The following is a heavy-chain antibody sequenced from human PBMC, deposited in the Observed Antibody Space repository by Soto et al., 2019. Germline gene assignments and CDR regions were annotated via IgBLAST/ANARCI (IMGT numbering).Heavy chain of an antibody. CDR2: ICYSGST. D-gene: IGHD3-16*02. V-gene: IGHV4-39*01. Sequence: QLQLQESGPGLVKPSETLSLTCTVSGGSISSSSYYWGWIRQPPGKGLEWIGSICYSGSTYSNPSLKSRVPISVDTSKNQFSLKLSSVTAADRAVYYCARWGGVIVTGWFDPWGQGTLVTVSS. J-gene: IGHJ5*02. CDR1: GGSISSSSYY. CDR3: ARWGGVIVTGWFDP.